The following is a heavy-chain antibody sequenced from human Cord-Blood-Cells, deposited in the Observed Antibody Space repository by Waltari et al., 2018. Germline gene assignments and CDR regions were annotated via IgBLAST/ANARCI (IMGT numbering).Heavy chain of an antibody. CDR3: ARFGTVPYDAFDI. J-gene: IGHJ3*02. CDR2: IYYSGST. V-gene: IGHV4-59*01. D-gene: IGHD3-10*01. Sequence: QVQLQESGPGLVKPSATLSLTCTVSGGSISSFSWSWLRQPPGKGLEWIGYIYYSGSTNYNPSLKSRVTISVDTSKNQFSLKLSSVTAADTAVYYCARFGTVPYDAFDIWGQGTMVTVSS. CDR1: GGSISSFS.